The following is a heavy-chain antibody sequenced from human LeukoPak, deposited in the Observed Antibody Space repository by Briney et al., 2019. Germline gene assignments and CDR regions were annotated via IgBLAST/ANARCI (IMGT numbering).Heavy chain of an antibody. Sequence: ASVKVSCKASGYTCTSYGISWVRQAPGQGLEWMGWISAYNGNTNYAQKLQGRVTMTTDTSTSTAYMELRSLRSDDTAVYYCARSSSSRYYYYYGMDVWGKGTTVTVSS. D-gene: IGHD6-13*01. V-gene: IGHV1-18*04. CDR2: ISAYNGNT. CDR1: GYTCTSYG. CDR3: ARSSSSRYYYYYGMDV. J-gene: IGHJ6*04.